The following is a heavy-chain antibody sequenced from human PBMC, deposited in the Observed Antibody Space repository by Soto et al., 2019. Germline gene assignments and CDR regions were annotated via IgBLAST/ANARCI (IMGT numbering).Heavy chain of an antibody. D-gene: IGHD6-13*01. V-gene: IGHV3-23*01. Sequence: QPGGSLRLSCAASGFTFSSYAMSWVRQAPGKGLEWVSVISGSDDSTYYADSVKGRFTISRDNSKNTLYLQMNSLRAEDTAVYYCAKIAAAGDAFDIWGQGTMVTVSS. CDR1: GFTFSSYA. CDR2: ISGSDDST. CDR3: AKIAAAGDAFDI. J-gene: IGHJ3*02.